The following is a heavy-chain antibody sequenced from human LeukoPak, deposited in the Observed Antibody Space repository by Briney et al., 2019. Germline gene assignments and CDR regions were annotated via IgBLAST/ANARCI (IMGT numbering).Heavy chain of an antibody. J-gene: IGHJ4*02. Sequence: QPGGSLRLSCAASGFTFSDYDMHWVRQATGKGLEWVSAIGTAGDTYYTGSVKGRFTISRENAKYSLYLQMNSLRAGDTAVYYCARVAKERVGGVYYFDYWGQGTLVTVSS. D-gene: IGHD1-1*01. CDR1: GFTFSDYD. CDR3: ARVAKERVGGVYYFDY. CDR2: IGTAGDT. V-gene: IGHV3-13*01.